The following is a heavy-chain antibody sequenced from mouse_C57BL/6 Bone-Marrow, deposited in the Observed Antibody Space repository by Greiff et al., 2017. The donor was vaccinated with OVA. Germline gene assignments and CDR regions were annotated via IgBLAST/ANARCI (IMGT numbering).Heavy chain of an antibody. V-gene: IGHV14-1*01. D-gene: IGHD1-1*01. CDR3: ARGSIITTVVPDY. CDR2: IDPEDGDT. CDR1: GFNIKDYY. J-gene: IGHJ2*01. Sequence: EVQLQQSGAELVRPGASVKLSCTASGFNIKDYYMHWVKQRPEQGLEWIGRIDPEDGDTEYAPKFQGKATMTADTSSNTAYLQLSSLTSEDTAVYYCARGSIITTVVPDYWGQGTTLTVSS.